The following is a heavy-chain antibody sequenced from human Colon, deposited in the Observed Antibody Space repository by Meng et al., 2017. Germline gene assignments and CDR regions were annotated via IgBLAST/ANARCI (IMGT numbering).Heavy chain of an antibody. CDR2: IHPSGST. V-gene: IGHV4-34*01. D-gene: IGHD3-9*01. CDR1: GGSFSDYY. J-gene: IGHJ4*02. Sequence: QVPTCLWGAGLLKPSETPSLTCAVYGGSFSDYYLTWIRQPPGKGLEWVGEIHPSGSTYYSPSLQSRVTITLDTSKNQFSLTLSSMTAADTAVYYCARGVDWAKSGNFWGQGTLVTVSS. CDR3: ARGVDWAKSGNF.